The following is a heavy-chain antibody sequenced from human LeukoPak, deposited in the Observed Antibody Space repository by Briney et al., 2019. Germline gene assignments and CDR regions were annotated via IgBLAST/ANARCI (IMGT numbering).Heavy chain of an antibody. Sequence: SETLSLTCAVSGYSISSGYYWGWIRQPPGKGLEWIGSIYHSGSTYYNPSLKSRVTISVDTSKNQFSLKLSSVTAADTAVYYCARQVDDFWSGYYYSDYWGHGTLVTVSS. J-gene: IGHJ4*01. CDR2: IYHSGST. CDR3: ARQVDDFWSGYYYSDY. V-gene: IGHV4-38-2*01. D-gene: IGHD3-3*01. CDR1: GYSISSGYY.